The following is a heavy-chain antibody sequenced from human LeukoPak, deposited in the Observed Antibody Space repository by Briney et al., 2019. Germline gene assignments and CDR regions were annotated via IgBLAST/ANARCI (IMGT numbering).Heavy chain of an antibody. J-gene: IGHJ4*02. D-gene: IGHD3-10*01. CDR1: GGSLTSHY. Sequence: SETLSLTCAVSGGSLTSHYWNWIRQPPGKGLEWIGYTDYTGATNYNPSLKSRVTISVDTSKNLFSLKLSSVTAADTAVYCCARGPRFGEFIDYWGQGTLVTVSS. V-gene: IGHV4-59*11. CDR2: TDYTGAT. CDR3: ARGPRFGEFIDY.